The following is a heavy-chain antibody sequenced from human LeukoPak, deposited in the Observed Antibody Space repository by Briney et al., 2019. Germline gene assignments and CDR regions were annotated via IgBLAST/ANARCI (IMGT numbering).Heavy chain of an antibody. CDR3: ARYDYSKIDY. CDR1: GFTFSSYS. D-gene: IGHD4-11*01. Sequence: PGGSLRLSCAASGFTFSSYSMNWVRQAPGKGLEWVSYISSTSSTIYYADTVKGRFTISRDNAKNSLYLQMNSLRAEDTAVYYCARYDYSKIDYWGQGTLVTVSS. CDR2: ISSTSSTI. J-gene: IGHJ4*02. V-gene: IGHV3-48*01.